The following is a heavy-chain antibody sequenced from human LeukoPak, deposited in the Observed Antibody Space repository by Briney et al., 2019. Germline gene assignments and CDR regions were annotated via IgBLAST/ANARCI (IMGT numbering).Heavy chain of an antibody. CDR2: MNPKTGKT. V-gene: IGHV1-8*03. Sequence: ASVKVSCKASGYTFTSYDINWVRQATGQGLEWVGWMNPKTGKTAYARNLQGRVTITRDTSISTAYMDLSALRSEDTAVYYCARIRPVTTGLKGYYFDYWGQGTLVTVSS. CDR3: ARIRPVTTGLKGYYFDY. J-gene: IGHJ4*02. D-gene: IGHD1-1*01. CDR1: GYTFTSYD.